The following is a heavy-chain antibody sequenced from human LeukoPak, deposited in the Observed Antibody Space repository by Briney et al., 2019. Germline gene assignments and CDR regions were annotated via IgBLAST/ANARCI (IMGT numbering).Heavy chain of an antibody. V-gene: IGHV4-59*01. CDR1: GDSISDYY. CDR2: IYHSGST. J-gene: IGHJ6*03. Sequence: SETLSLTCTVSGDSISDYYWSWIRQPPGKGLEYIGYIYHSGSTYYNPSLKSRVTISVDTSKNHFSLKLRSVTAADTAVYYCARVPGYCSSTSCFGRYYYYMDVWGKGTTVTVSS. CDR3: ARVPGYCSSTSCFGRYYYYMDV. D-gene: IGHD2-2*01.